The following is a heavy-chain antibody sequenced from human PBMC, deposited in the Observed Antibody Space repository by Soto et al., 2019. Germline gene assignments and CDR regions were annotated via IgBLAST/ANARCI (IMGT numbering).Heavy chain of an antibody. Sequence: SVKVSCKASGGTFSSYAISWVRQAPGQGLEWMGGIIPIFGTANYAQKFQGRVTITADKSTSTAYMELSSLRSEDTAVYYCAVAAAGTGYYYYGMDVWGQGTTVTVSS. CDR2: IIPIFGTA. J-gene: IGHJ6*02. CDR1: GGTFSSYA. D-gene: IGHD6-13*01. V-gene: IGHV1-69*06. CDR3: AVAAAGTGYYYYGMDV.